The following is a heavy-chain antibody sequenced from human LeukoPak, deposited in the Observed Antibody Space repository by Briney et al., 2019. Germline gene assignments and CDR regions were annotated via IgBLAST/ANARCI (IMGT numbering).Heavy chain of an antibody. Sequence: ASVNVSCKGSGYTFTRYGISAVRQPPGRGVEWVGWICALNSNTNYAQKLQGRVTMTTDTSTSTAYLELRRLRSDDTAVYYCAGTAAVGGTVYYYYGMDVWGEGNTVTVSS. D-gene: IGHD1-26*01. J-gene: IGHJ6*01. CDR1: GYTFTRYG. V-gene: IGHV1-18*01. CDR2: ICALNSNT. CDR3: AGTAAVGGTVYYYYGMDV.